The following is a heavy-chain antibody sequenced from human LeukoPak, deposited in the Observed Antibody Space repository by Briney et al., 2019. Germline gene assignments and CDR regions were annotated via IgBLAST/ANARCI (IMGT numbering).Heavy chain of an antibody. CDR3: TTNPRFDWLLRYWDY. CDR2: IKSKTDGGTT. J-gene: IGHJ4*02. D-gene: IGHD3-9*01. CDR1: GFTFSNAW. V-gene: IGHV3-15*01. Sequence: GGSLRLSCAASGFTFSNAWMSWGRQAPGKGLEWVGRIKSKTDGGTTDYAAPVKGRFTISRDDSKNTLYLQMNSLKTEDTAVYYCTTNPRFDWLLRYWDYWGQGTLVTVSS.